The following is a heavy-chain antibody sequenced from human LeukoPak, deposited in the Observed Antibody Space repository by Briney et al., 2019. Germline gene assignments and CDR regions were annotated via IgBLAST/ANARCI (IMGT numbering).Heavy chain of an antibody. Sequence: PGRSLRLSCAASGFTFSSYAMHWVRQAPGKGLEWVAVISYDGSNKYYADSVKGRFTISRDNSKNTLYLQMNSLRAEDTAVYYCAQPEVNYDSSGYPTYYFDHWGQGTLVTVSS. V-gene: IGHV3-30-3*01. J-gene: IGHJ4*02. CDR1: GFTFSSYA. CDR3: AQPEVNYDSSGYPTYYFDH. CDR2: ISYDGSNK. D-gene: IGHD3-22*01.